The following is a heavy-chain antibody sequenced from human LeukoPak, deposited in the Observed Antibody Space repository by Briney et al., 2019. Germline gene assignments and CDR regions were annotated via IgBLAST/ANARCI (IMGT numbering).Heavy chain of an antibody. CDR2: INPSGGST. V-gene: IGHV1-46*01. Sequence: ASVKVSCKASGYTFTSYYMHWVRHAPGQGLEWMGIINPSGGSTSYAQKFQGRVTMTRDTSTSTVYMELSSLRSEDTAVYYWARAGVHYYYMDVWGKGTTVTVSS. CDR3: ARAGVHYYYMDV. D-gene: IGHD3-3*01. J-gene: IGHJ6*03. CDR1: GYTFTSYY.